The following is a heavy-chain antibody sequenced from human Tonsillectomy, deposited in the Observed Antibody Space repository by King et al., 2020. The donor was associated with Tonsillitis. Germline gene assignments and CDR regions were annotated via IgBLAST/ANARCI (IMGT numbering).Heavy chain of an antibody. CDR2: ISYDGSNK. D-gene: IGHD2-8*02. CDR3: AREGTGGLDY. CDR1: GFTFSSYA. J-gene: IGHJ4*02. V-gene: IGHV3-30*04. Sequence: VQLVESGGGVVQPGRSLRLSCAASGFTFSSYAMHWVRQAPGKGLEWVAVISYDGSNKYYADSVKGRFTISRDNSKNTLYLQMNSLRAEDTAVYYCAREGTGGLDYWGQGTLVTVSS.